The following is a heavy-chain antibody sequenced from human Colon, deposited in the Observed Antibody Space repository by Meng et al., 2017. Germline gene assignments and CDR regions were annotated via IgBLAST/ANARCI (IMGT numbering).Heavy chain of an antibody. CDR2: IYYSGST. J-gene: IGHJ5*02. CDR1: GGSISSGDYY. V-gene: IGHV4-30-4*01. CDR3: ARDRKHYGERGWFDP. Sequence: LHERGHGLGQPSQTLSLTCTVSGGSISSGDYYWSWIRQPPGKGLEWIGYIYYSGSTYSNASLKSRVTISIDRSKNQFSLKLSSVTAADTAVYYCARDRKHYGERGWFDPWGQGTLVTVSS. D-gene: IGHD4-17*01.